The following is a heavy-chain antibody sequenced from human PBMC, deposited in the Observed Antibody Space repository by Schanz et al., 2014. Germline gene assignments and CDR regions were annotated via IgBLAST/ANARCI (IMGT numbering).Heavy chain of an antibody. CDR1: GFSFSTYA. Sequence: QVQLVESGGGVFQPGRSLRLSCAASGFSFSTYAMHWVRQAPGKGLEWMAVILYDGSKTYYADSVKGRFTISRDNSKNTLSLQMNSQRAEDTAVYYCAREEGYGYGPGAFEIWGQGTMVTVSS. V-gene: IGHV3-30*04. CDR2: ILYDGSKT. CDR3: AREEGYGYGPGAFEI. J-gene: IGHJ3*02. D-gene: IGHD5-18*01.